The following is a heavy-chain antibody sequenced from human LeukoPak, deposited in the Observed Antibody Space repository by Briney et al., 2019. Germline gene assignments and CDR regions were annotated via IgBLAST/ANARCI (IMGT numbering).Heavy chain of an antibody. CDR2: IYHSGST. V-gene: IGHV4-4*02. D-gene: IGHD2-15*01. CDR3: ARDLDWGYCSGGSCLAY. CDR1: GGSISSSNW. J-gene: IGHJ4*02. Sequence: SETLSLTCAVSGGSISSSNWWSWVRQPPGKGLEWIGEIYHSGSTNYNPSLKSRVTISVDKSKNQFSLKLSSVTAADTAVYYCARDLDWGYCSGGSCLAYWGQGTLVTVSS.